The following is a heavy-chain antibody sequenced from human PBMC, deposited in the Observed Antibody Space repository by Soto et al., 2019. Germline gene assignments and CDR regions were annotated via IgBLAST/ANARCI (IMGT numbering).Heavy chain of an antibody. CDR2: ISWNSGSI. D-gene: IGHD6-19*01. CDR3: AKDIRTAGTGLDY. CDR1: GFTFDDYA. V-gene: IGHV3-9*01. Sequence: GGSLRLSCAASGFTFDDYAMHWVRQAPGKGLEWVSGISWNSGSIGYADSVKGRFTISRDNAKNSLYLQMNSLRAEDTALYYCAKDIRTAGTGLDYWGQGTLVTVSS. J-gene: IGHJ4*02.